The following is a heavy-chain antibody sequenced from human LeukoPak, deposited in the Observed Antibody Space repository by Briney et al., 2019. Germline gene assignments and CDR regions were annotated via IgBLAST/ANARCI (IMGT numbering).Heavy chain of an antibody. CDR1: GYSFTSNW. Sequence: GESLKISCKGSGYSFTSNWIGWVRQMPGKGLEWMGIIYPSDSDTRYSPSFQGQVTISADKSINTAYLQWSSLKASDTAMYYCARHKRSLPYDFWGQGTLVTVSS. J-gene: IGHJ4*02. CDR3: ARHKRSLPYDF. D-gene: IGHD3-3*01. V-gene: IGHV5-51*01. CDR2: IYPSDSDT.